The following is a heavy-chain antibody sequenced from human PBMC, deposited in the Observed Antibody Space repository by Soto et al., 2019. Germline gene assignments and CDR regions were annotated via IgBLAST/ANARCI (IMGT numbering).Heavy chain of an antibody. V-gene: IGHV4-30-4*01. CDR2: IFYSGTT. Sequence: LSLTCTVSGDSITSADYYWSWIRQTPGKGLEWIGHIFYSGTTYYNPSLKSRLTISVDTSKNHFSLRLTSVTAADTAVYYCARDLWVEPELYYYGMDVWGQVTTVAVS. CDR1: GDSITSADYY. CDR3: ARDLWVEPELYYYGMDV. J-gene: IGHJ6*02. D-gene: IGHD1-1*01.